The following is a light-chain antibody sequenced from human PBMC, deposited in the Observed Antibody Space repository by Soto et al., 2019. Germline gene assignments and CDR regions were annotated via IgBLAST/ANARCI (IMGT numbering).Light chain of an antibody. Sequence: EIVLTQSPGTLSLSPGERATLSCRASQSVSSSYLAWYQQKPGQAPRLLIYGASSRATGIPDRFSGGGSGTDFSLTVSRLDPEDFAVYYCQFSRTFGQGTKVDIK. CDR1: QSVSSSY. CDR2: GAS. J-gene: IGKJ1*01. CDR3: QFSRT. V-gene: IGKV3-20*01.